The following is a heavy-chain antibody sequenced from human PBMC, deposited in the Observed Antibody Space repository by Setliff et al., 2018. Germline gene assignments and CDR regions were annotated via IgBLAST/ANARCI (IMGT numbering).Heavy chain of an antibody. Sequence: GGSLRLSCEASGFTFSDHYMDWLRQAPGKGLERISTIRSNSPTLYYADSVQGRFTISRDNARNSLFLQMSSLRAEDTAVYYCARSLGIRDYSYFDLWGRGTLVTVSS. CDR1: GFTFSDHY. CDR3: ARSLGIRDYSYFDL. V-gene: IGHV3-11*04. J-gene: IGHJ2*01. D-gene: IGHD5-12*01. CDR2: IRSNSPTL.